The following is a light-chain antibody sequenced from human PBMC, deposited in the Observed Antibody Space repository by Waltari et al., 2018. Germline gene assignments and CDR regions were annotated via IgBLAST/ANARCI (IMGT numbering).Light chain of an antibody. CDR1: SSNIGNNF. CDR2: DND. CDR3: AAWDSSLSAWV. V-gene: IGLV1-51*01. J-gene: IGLJ3*02. Sequence: QSVLTQPPSVSAAPRPKVTISCSGASSNIGNNFVSWYQQLPGTAPKLLIYDNDKRPSRIPDRVSGSKSATSATLGITGLQTGDEADYYCAAWDSSLSAWVFGGGTKVTVL.